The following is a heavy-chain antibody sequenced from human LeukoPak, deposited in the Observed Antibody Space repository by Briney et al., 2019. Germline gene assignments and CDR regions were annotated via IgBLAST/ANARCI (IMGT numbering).Heavy chain of an antibody. V-gene: IGHV3-21*01. CDR2: ISSSSSYI. CDR1: GFTFSSYS. Sequence: GGSLRLSCAASGFTFSSYSMNWVRQAPGKGLEWVSSISSSSSYIYYADSVKGRFTISRDNAKNSLYLQMNSLRAEDTAVYYCARVMVRGVSYYYYGMGVWGQGTTVTVSS. CDR3: ARVMVRGVSYYYYGMGV. J-gene: IGHJ6*02. D-gene: IGHD3-10*01.